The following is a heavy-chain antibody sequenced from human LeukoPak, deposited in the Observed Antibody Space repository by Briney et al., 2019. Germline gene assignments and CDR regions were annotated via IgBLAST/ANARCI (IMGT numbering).Heavy chain of an antibody. CDR1: GGSISSYY. J-gene: IGHJ4*02. CDR3: ARDSTYSSSGPLDY. V-gene: IGHV4-4*07. D-gene: IGHD6-6*01. CDR2: IYTSGST. Sequence: SETLSLTCTVSGGSISSYYWGWIRQPAGKGLEWIGRIYTSGSTDYNPSLKSRVTMSVDTSKNQFSLKLSSVTAADTAVYYCARDSTYSSSGPLDYWGQGTLVTVSS.